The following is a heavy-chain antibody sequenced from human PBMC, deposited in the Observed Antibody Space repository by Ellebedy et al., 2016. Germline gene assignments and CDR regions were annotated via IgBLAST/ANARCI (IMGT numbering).Heavy chain of an antibody. D-gene: IGHD1-26*01. CDR1: GYTFTSYY. CDR3: ARRGGLVGPTTAFDI. V-gene: IGHV1-46*01. CDR2: INPSGGST. Sequence: ASVKVFCKASGYTFTSYYMHWVRQAPGQGLEWMGIINPSGGSTSYAQKFQGRVTMTSDTSTNTVYLELSSLRSEDTAVYYCARRGGLVGPTTAFDIWGQGTLVTVSS. J-gene: IGHJ3*02.